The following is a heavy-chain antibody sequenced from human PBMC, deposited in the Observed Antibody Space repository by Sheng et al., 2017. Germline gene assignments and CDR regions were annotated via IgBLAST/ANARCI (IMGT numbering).Heavy chain of an antibody. Sequence: QVQLVESEGGVVQPGRSLRLSCAASGFTFSSYGMHWVRQAPGKGLEWVAVISYDGSNKYYADSVKGRFTISRDNSKNTLYLQMISLRAEDTAVYYCAKGGRWLQLGDYFDYWGQGTLVTVSS. D-gene: IGHD5-12*01. J-gene: IGHJ4*02. CDR1: GFTFSSYG. V-gene: IGHV3-30*18. CDR3: AKGGRWLQLGDYFDY. CDR2: ISYDGSNK.